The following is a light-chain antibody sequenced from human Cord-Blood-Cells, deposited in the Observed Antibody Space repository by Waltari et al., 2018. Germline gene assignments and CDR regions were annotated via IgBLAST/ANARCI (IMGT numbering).Light chain of an antibody. J-gene: IGLJ2*01. Sequence: QLVLTQSPSASASLGASVKLTCTLSSGHSSYAIAWHQQQPEKGPRYWMKLNSDGSHSKGGGIPDRFSGSSSGAERYLTISSLQSEDEADYYCQTWGTGIVVFGGGTKLTVL. CDR2: LNSDGSH. CDR1: SGHSSYA. V-gene: IGLV4-69*01. CDR3: QTWGTGIVV.